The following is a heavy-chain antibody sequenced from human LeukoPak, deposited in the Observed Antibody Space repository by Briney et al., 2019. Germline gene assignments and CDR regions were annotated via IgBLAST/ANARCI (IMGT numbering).Heavy chain of an antibody. CDR3: VRGKAGD. J-gene: IGHJ4*02. D-gene: IGHD3-10*01. Sequence: GGSLRLSCAASGFTFRSHWMSWVRRAPGKGLEWVANIKEDGNEKHYVDSVTGRFTISRDNAKNSLYLQMNSLRVEDTAVYYCVRGKAGDWGQGTLVTVSS. CDR2: IKEDGNEK. CDR1: GFTFRSHW. V-gene: IGHV3-7*03.